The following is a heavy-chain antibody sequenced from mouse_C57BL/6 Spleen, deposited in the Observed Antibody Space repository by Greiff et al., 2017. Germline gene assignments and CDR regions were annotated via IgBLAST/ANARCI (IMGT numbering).Heavy chain of an antibody. V-gene: IGHV5-4*01. J-gene: IGHJ1*03. D-gene: IGHD3-2*02. CDR3: ARDLRYSPYWYFDV. CDR2: ISDGGSYT. CDR1: GFTFSSYA. Sequence: EVHLVESGGGLVKPGGSLTLSCAASGFTFSSYAMSWVRQTPEKRLEWVATISDGGSYTYYPDNVKGRFTISRDNAKNNLYLQMSHLKSEDTAMYYCARDLRYSPYWYFDVWGTGTTVTVSS.